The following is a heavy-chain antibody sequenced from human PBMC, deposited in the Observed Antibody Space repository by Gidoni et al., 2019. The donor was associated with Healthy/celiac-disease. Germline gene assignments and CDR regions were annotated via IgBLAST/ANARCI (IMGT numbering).Heavy chain of an antibody. D-gene: IGHD3-3*01. CDR2: IRSKAYGGTT. V-gene: IGHV3-49*05. Sequence: EVQLVESGGGLVKPGRSLRLSCTASGFTLGDYAMSWFRQAPGKGLEWVGCIRSKAYGGTTEYAASVKGRFTISRDDSKSIAYLQMNSLKTEDTAVYYCTQPLYYDFWSGSSGGYWGQGTLVTVSS. CDR1: GFTLGDYA. J-gene: IGHJ4*02. CDR3: TQPLYYDFWSGSSGGY.